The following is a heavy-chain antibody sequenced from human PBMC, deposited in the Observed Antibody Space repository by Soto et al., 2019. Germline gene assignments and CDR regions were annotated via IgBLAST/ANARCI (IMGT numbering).Heavy chain of an antibody. J-gene: IGHJ6*02. Sequence: GGSLRLSCAASGFTFSDYYMSWIRQAPGKGLEWVSYISSSSSYTNYADSVKGRFTISRDNAKNSLYLQMNSLRAEGTAVYYCARDMGSYYYDSSGYQFYYYYGMDVWGQGTTVTVSS. CDR2: ISSSSSYT. D-gene: IGHD3-22*01. CDR1: GFTFSDYY. CDR3: ARDMGSYYYDSSGYQFYYYYGMDV. V-gene: IGHV3-11*05.